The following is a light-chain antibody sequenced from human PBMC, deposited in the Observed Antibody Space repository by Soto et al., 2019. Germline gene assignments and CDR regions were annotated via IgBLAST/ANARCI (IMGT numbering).Light chain of an antibody. CDR3: SSYTGSTTV. CDR1: SSDVGGSNH. V-gene: IGLV2-14*01. J-gene: IGLJ2*01. CDR2: EVS. Sequence: QSALTQPASVSGSPGQSITISCTGTSSDVGGSNHVSWYQHHRGKAPKLLIYEVSNRPSGVSNRFSGSKSGNMASLTISGLQAEDEADYYCSSYTGSTTVFGGGTKLTVL.